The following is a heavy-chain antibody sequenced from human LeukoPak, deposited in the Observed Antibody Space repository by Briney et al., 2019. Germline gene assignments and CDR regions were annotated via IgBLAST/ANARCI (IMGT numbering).Heavy chain of an antibody. J-gene: IGHJ4*02. CDR2: IYHSGGT. CDR1: GYSIRSGYY. D-gene: IGHD4-17*01. Sequence: KPSETLSLTCTVSGYSIRSGYYWGWIRQPPGKGLEWIGSIYHSGGTYYNPSLKSRVTISVDTSKNQFSLRLTSVTAADTAVYYCASTITVTTDYWGQGTLVTVSS. CDR3: ASTITVTTDY. V-gene: IGHV4-38-2*02.